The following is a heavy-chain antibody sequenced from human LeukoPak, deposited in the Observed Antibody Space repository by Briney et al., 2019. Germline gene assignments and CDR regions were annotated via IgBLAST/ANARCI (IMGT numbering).Heavy chain of an antibody. V-gene: IGHV4-4*02. CDR1: GGSISSGYW. J-gene: IGHJ4*02. D-gene: IGHD2/OR15-2a*01. CDR2: IHHSGST. Sequence: SGTLSLTCDVSGGSISSGYWWSWVRQLPGKGLEWIGEIHHSGSTNYNPSLKSRATISVDKSKNQFSVMLTPVTAADTAAYYCARNAYYSADYWGQGTLVTVSS. CDR3: ARNAYYSADY.